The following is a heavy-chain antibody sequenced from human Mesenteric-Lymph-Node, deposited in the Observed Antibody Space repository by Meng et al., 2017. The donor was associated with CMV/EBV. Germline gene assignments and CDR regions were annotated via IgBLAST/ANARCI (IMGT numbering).Heavy chain of an antibody. CDR1: GFIFSSYA. D-gene: IGHD2-8*01. J-gene: IGHJ3*02. CDR3: AKREVSGDCTNGVCSGAFDI. CDR2: ISGSGGST. Sequence: GGSLRLSCAASGFIFSSYAMTWVRQAPGKGLECVSGISGSGGSTYYADSVKGRFTISRDNSKNTLYLQMNTLRAEDTAVYYCAKREVSGDCTNGVCSGAFDIWGQGTMVTVSS. V-gene: IGHV3-23*01.